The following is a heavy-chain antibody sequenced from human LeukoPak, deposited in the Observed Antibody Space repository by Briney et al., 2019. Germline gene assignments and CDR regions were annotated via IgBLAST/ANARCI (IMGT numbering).Heavy chain of an antibody. J-gene: IGHJ4*02. CDR1: GFTFSSYG. D-gene: IGHD1-26*01. V-gene: IGHV3-30*03. CDR3: AASPRGGRDY. Sequence: GGSLRLSCAASGFTFSSYGMHWVRQAPGKGLEWVAVISYDGSNKYYADSVKGRFTISRDNSKNTLYLQMNSLRAEDTAVYYCAASPRGGRDYWGQGTLVTVSS. CDR2: ISYDGSNK.